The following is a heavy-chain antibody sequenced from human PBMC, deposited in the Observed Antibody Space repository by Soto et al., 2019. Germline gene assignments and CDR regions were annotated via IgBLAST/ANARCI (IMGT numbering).Heavy chain of an antibody. Sequence: QVQLVQSGAEVKKPGASVKVYCTPSGYNFKSFDINWVRQASGQGLEWMGWVNPSTGEANYGEKLQGRLTMARDTSTNTVSMELRRLTSEDTAVYYCVRDNWNSNFYYFGMDVWGHGTTVIVS. V-gene: IGHV1-8*02. CDR1: GYNFKSFD. CDR2: VNPSTGEA. J-gene: IGHJ6*02. D-gene: IGHD1-7*01. CDR3: VRDNWNSNFYYFGMDV.